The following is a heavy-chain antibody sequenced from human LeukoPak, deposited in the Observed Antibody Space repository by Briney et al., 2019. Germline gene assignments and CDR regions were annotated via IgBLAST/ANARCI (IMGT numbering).Heavy chain of an antibody. V-gene: IGHV3-7*01. CDR2: MEEYGSYI. CDR1: GFDFSGFS. CDR3: ARPRGCGSARCNNFDS. Sequence: GGSLRLSCVVSGFDFSGFSMSWVRQAPGKGLEWVATMEEYGSYIFYVDSVKGRFIISRDNARNSLYLQMNNLRAEATAVYYCARPRGCGSARCNNFDSWGQGTLVTVSS. J-gene: IGHJ4*02. D-gene: IGHD2-2*01.